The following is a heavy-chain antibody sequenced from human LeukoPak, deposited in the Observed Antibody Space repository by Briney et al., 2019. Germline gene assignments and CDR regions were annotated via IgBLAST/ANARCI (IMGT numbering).Heavy chain of an antibody. CDR3: ARAEINDYNRY. CDR2: INYSGRT. CDR1: GYSIRSGYQ. V-gene: IGHV4-38-2*01. Sequence: SETLSLTCSVSGYSIRSGYQWGWIRQAPGKGLEWIGSINYSGRTYDNPSLRSRVTISIDTSKNQIFLKLRSTTAADTAHYYCARAEINDYNRYWGQGILVIVSS. J-gene: IGHJ4*02. D-gene: IGHD4-11*01.